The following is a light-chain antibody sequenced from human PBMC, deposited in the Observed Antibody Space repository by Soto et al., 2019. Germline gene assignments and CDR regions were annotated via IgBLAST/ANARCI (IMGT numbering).Light chain of an antibody. V-gene: IGKV3-15*01. Sequence: EIVMTQSPATLSVTPGERATLSCRASQSVSNNLAWYQQQPGQAPRLLIYGASTRATGIPARFSGSGSGTEFTLTMSSLQSEDFALYFCQQYNNWPPSTFGQGTKLEIK. J-gene: IGKJ2*01. CDR3: QQYNNWPPST. CDR2: GAS. CDR1: QSVSNN.